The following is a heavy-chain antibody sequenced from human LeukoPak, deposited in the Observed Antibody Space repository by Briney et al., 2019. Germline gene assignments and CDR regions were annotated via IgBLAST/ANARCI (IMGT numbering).Heavy chain of an antibody. Sequence: GASVKVSCKASGYTFTGYYMHWVRQAPGQGLEWMGWINPNSGGTNYAQKFQGRVTMTRDTSISTVYMELSRLRSDDTAVYYCARVDSSSWNYYFDYWGQGTLVTVSS. V-gene: IGHV1-2*02. J-gene: IGHJ4*02. CDR2: INPNSGGT. CDR1: GYTFTGYY. CDR3: ARVDSSSWNYYFDY. D-gene: IGHD6-13*01.